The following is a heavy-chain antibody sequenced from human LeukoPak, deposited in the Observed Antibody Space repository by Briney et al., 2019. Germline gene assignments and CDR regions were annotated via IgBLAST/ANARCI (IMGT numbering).Heavy chain of an antibody. V-gene: IGHV3-30*02. J-gene: IGHJ4*02. D-gene: IGHD3-22*01. CDR3: TRIDSSGYYFYY. Sequence: AGSLRLSCAASGFIFSSYDMHWVRQAPGKGLEWVALIRYDGNNKYYADSVTGRFTISRDNSKNTLYLQMNSLRVDDTALYYCTRIDSSGYYFYYWGQGTLVTVSS. CDR2: IRYDGNNK. CDR1: GFIFSSYD.